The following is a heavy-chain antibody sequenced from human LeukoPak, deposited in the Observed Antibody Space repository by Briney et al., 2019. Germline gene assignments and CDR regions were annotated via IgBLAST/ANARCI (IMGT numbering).Heavy chain of an antibody. CDR3: AGGGDDYEY. D-gene: IGHD4-17*01. V-gene: IGHV3-7*04. Sequence: PLGSLRLSCAASGLSFSTYCMTWVRQAPGKGREWVANIKEDGSVKFYVDSLKGRFTISRDNAKNSLYLQMNSLRAEDTRVYYCAGGGDDYEYWGPGTLVTVSS. CDR1: GLSFSTYC. CDR2: IKEDGSVK. J-gene: IGHJ4*02.